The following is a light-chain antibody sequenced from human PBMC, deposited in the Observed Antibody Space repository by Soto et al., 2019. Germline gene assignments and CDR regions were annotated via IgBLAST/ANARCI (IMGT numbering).Light chain of an antibody. CDR3: QQYFSYPYT. V-gene: IGKV1-8*01. Sequence: AIRMTQSPSSFSASTGDRVTITCRASQGISSYLAWYQQKPGKAPKLLIYAAATLQRGAPSRFSASGSGTDFTLAISRLQSEDFATYYCQQYFSYPYTFGQVTKLEI. CDR1: QGISSY. CDR2: AAA. J-gene: IGKJ2*01.